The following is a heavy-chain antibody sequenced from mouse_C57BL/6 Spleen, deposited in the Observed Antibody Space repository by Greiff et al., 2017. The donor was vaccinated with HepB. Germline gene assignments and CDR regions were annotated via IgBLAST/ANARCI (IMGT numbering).Heavy chain of an antibody. CDR3: TRRGTTVYYCDY. CDR1: GYTFTDYE. CDR2: IDPETGGT. J-gene: IGHJ2*01. Sequence: VQLQQSGAELVRPGASVTLSCKASGYTFTDYEMHWVKQTPVHGLEWIGAIDPETGGTAYNQKFKGKAILTADKSSSTAYMELRSLTSEDSAVYYCTRRGTTVYYCDYWGQGTTLTVSS. V-gene: IGHV1-15*01. D-gene: IGHD1-1*01.